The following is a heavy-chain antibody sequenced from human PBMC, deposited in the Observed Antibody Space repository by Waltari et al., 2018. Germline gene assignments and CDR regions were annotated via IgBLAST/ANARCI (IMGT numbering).Heavy chain of an antibody. CDR1: GFSFNDYW. D-gene: IGHD3-10*01. CDR2: FYPGASQP. V-gene: IGHV5-51*01. J-gene: IGHJ3*01. CDR3: GGGGGGISGPNV. Sequence: EVQVVQSGAELRKPGESLKISCKASGFSFNDYWVAWVRQKPGAGLGWCGVFYPGASQPPYTPSSQGQVTISANNPNNIPSRQGSSLKASDTAIYYGGGGGGGISGPNVWGQGTMVTVSS.